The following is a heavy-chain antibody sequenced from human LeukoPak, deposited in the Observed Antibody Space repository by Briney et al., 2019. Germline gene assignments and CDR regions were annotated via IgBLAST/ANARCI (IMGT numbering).Heavy chain of an antibody. D-gene: IGHD4/OR15-4a*01. CDR3: ARGHPLGATYDALDI. V-gene: IGHV1-46*01. CDR2: INPSGGST. Sequence: ASVKVSCKASGYTFTSYYMHWVRQAPGQGLEWMGIINPSGGSTSYAQKFQGRVTMTRDTSTSTVYMELSSLRSEDTAVYYCARGHPLGATYDALDIWGQGTMVTVSS. CDR1: GYTFTSYY. J-gene: IGHJ3*02.